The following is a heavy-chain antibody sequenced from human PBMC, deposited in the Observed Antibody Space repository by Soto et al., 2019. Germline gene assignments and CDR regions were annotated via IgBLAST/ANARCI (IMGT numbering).Heavy chain of an antibody. J-gene: IGHJ1*01. CDR3: ARDGYCSGGSCYYVFQH. V-gene: IGHV1-18*01. CDR2: ISAYNGNT. D-gene: IGHD2-15*01. Sequence: ASVKVSCKASGYTFTSYGISWVRQAPGQGLEWMGWISAYNGNTNYSQKFQGRVTITRDTSASTAYMELSSLRSEDTAVYYCARDGYCSGGSCYYVFQHWGQGTLVTVSS. CDR1: GYTFTSYG.